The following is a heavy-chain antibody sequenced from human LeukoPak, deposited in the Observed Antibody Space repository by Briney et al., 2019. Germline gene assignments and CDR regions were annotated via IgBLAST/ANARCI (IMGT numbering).Heavy chain of an antibody. CDR2: IYPGDSDT. V-gene: IGHV5-51*01. D-gene: IGHD2-2*01. CDR3: ARLILRDIVVVPAAPAY. J-gene: IGHJ4*02. Sequence: GESLKISCKGSGYSFTSYWIGWVRQMPGKGLEWMGIIYPGDSDTRYSPSFQGQVTISADKSISTAYLQWSSLKASDTAMYYCARLILRDIVVVPAAPAYWGQGTLVTVSS. CDR1: GYSFTSYW.